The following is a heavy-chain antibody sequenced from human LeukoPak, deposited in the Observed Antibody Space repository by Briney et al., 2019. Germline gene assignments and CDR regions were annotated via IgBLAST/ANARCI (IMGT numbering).Heavy chain of an antibody. D-gene: IGHD2-2*01. J-gene: IGHJ5*02. V-gene: IGHV3-7*01. CDR2: IRQDGSEK. CDR3: ARDFSAQVPVTIHDNWFDP. CDR1: GFTFRSYW. Sequence: GGSLRLSCAASGFTFRSYWMSWLRQAPGKGPEWVANIRQDGSEKYYMDSVKGRFTISRDNAKKSLYPQMNSLRADDTAMYYCARDFSAQVPVTIHDNWFDPWGQGTLVVVSS.